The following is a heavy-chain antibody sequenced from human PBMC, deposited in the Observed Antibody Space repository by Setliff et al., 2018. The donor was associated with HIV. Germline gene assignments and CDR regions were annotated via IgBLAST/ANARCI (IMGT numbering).Heavy chain of an antibody. CDR2: ISHTGNI. V-gene: IGHV4-34*01. Sequence: SETLSLTCAVYGGSLRGYYWSWVRQSPLKGLEWIGEISHTGNINYNTALSNRVTVSVDTSKNQFSLKLTSVTAADTAVYFCARLHLRVPPSIFDYWSPGTMVTVTS. CDR1: GGSLRGYY. CDR3: ARLHLRVPPSIFDY. D-gene: IGHD2-2*01. J-gene: IGHJ4*02.